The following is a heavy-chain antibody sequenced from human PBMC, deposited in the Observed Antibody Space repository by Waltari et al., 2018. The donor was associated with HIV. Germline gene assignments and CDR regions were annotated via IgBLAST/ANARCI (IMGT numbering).Heavy chain of an antibody. CDR3: ASARETMGVDFAF. CDR2: VIPMSGKA. D-gene: IGHD3-10*01. Sequence: QVQLVQYGAEVRTPGSSVKVSCKASGGSFTSYSIHWVRQAPGKGVEWMGRVIPMSGKAMKAQKFQASVKISADKSTTTAYMELTSRRTEDTAFYYCASARETMGVDFAFWGQGTLVTVSS. V-gene: IGHV1-69*02. CDR1: GGSFTSYS. J-gene: IGHJ4*02.